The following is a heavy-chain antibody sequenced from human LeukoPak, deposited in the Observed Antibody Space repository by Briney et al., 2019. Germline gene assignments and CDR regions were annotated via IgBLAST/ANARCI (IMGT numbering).Heavy chain of an antibody. Sequence: ASVKVSCKASGYTFTSYYMHWVRQAPGQGLEWMGVINPSGGSTSYAQNFQVRVTMTRDRSTSTDYLELSSLRSEDTAGYYCARGGNYDRSSYYSAFDYWGQGTLVTVSS. J-gene: IGHJ4*02. CDR1: GYTFTSYY. V-gene: IGHV1-46*01. CDR2: INPSGGST. D-gene: IGHD3-22*01. CDR3: ARGGNYDRSSYYSAFDY.